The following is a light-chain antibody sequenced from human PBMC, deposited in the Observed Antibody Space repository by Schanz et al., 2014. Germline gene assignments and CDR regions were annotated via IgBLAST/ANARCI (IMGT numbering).Light chain of an antibody. J-gene: IGLJ2*01. CDR3: VSWDDSLKGVV. V-gene: IGLV1-44*01. CDR1: SSNIPSNT. Sequence: QSVLTQPPSASGTPGQRVTISCSGSSSNIPSNTVNWYQQLPGTAPKLLIHSSNHRPSGVPDRFSGSKSGTSASLAISGLQSEDEADYYCVSWDDSLKGVVFGGGTKLTVL. CDR2: SSN.